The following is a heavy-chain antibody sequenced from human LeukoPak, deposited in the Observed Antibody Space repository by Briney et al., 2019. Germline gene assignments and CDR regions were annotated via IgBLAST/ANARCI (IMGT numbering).Heavy chain of an antibody. CDR2: IKDGGTTT. J-gene: IGHJ4*02. D-gene: IGHD1-26*01. V-gene: IGHV3-74*01. CDR3: TTIRPGY. Sequence: GGSLRLSCAASGFPFSTYWIHWVRQVPGKGLVCVARIKDGGTTTDYADSVKGRFTISRDDAKNTLYLHMNSLRVEDTAVYYCTTIRPGYWGQGTLVTVSP. CDR1: GFPFSTYW.